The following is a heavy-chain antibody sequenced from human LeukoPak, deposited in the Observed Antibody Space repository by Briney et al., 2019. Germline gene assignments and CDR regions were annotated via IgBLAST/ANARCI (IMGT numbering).Heavy chain of an antibody. D-gene: IGHD3-16*01. Sequence: GASVKVSCKASGYTFTGYYLHWVRQAPGQGLEWMGWINPNSGSTNYAQKFQGRVTMTRDTSISTAYMELSRLRSVDTALYYCARLRYDYIWGYYMDVWGKGTTVTVSS. CDR2: INPNSGST. J-gene: IGHJ6*03. CDR3: ARLRYDYIWGYYMDV. CDR1: GYTFTGYY. V-gene: IGHV1-2*02.